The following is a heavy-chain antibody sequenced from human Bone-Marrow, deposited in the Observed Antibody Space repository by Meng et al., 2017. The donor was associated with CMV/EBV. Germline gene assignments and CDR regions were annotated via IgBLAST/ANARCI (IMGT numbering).Heavy chain of an antibody. CDR3: AFFCSKGDCSRDY. J-gene: IGHJ4*02. Sequence: GESLKISCEASGFTLSNYEMNWVRQAPGKGLEGISYIHSGGRTTHYADSVKGRFTISIDKAKNTLYLQMASLRAEDTALYYCAFFCSKGDCSRDYWGQGTRVTGSS. CDR1: GFTLSNYE. V-gene: IGHV3-48*03. CDR2: IHSGGRTT. D-gene: IGHD2-21*01.